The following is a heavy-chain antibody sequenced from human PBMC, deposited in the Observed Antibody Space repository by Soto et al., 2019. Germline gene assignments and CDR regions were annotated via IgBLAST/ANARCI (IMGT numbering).Heavy chain of an antibody. Sequence: ASVKVSCKASGYTFTSYAMHWVRQAPGQRLEWMGWINAGNGNTKYYADSVKGRFAISRDSSKNTLYLQMNSLRVEDTAVYYCARDDVHCSGGICYGVPMDVWGKGTTVTVSS. CDR1: GYTFTSYA. J-gene: IGHJ6*03. V-gene: IGHV1-3*01. CDR2: INAGNGNT. D-gene: IGHD2-15*01. CDR3: ARDDVHCSGGICYGVPMDV.